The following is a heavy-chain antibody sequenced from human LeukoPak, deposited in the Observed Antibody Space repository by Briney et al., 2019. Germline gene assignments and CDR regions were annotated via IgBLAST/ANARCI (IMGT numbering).Heavy chain of an antibody. CDR3: ARHSVAVTTSDAFDI. V-gene: IGHV4-39*01. Sequence: PSETLSLTCTVSGGSISSSSYYWGWLRQPPGKGLEWIGRIYYIGSTYYYPSLKSRVTISVDTCKSQFSLKLSSVTAADTAVYYYARHSVAVTTSDAFDIWGQGTMVTVSS. CDR2: IYYIGST. J-gene: IGHJ3*02. CDR1: GGSISSSSYY. D-gene: IGHD4-11*01.